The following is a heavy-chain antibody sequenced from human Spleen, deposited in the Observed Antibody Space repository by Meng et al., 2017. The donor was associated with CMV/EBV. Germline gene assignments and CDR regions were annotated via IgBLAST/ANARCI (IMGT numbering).Heavy chain of an antibody. CDR2: IHYSGST. Sequence: SETLSLTCTVSGGSISSSSYYWGWIRQPPGKGLEWIGSIHYSGSTSYNPSLKSRVTISVDTSKNQFSLKLNSVTAADTAVYFCARDVPRHFGYVYFGMDVWGQGTTVTVSS. CDR1: GGSISSSSYY. CDR3: ARDVPRHFGYVYFGMDV. V-gene: IGHV4-39*07. J-gene: IGHJ6*02. D-gene: IGHD5-12*01.